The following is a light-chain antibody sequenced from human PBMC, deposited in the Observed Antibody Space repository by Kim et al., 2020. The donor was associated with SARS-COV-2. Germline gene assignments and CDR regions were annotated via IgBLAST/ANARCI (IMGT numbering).Light chain of an antibody. CDR3: SAYAGGDSRI. CDR1: TNDRIYYDC. CDR2: DVA. V-gene: IGLV2-14*03. Sequence: QSVLTQPASVSGSPGQSITISCTGITNDRIYYDCMSWYKQQPGKAPTLIIYDVALGPSGVSNRFSGSKSGNTASLTISGLQAEDEADYYCSAYAGGDSRIFVGGTQLT. J-gene: IGLJ2*01.